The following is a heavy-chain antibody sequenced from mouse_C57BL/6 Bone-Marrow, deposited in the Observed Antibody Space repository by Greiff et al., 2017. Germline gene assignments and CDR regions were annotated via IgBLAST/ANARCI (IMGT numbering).Heavy chain of an antibody. Sequence: VQLQQSGTVLARPGASVKMSCKTSGYTFTSYWMHWVKQRPGQGLEWIGAIYPRNSDTSYNQKFKGKAKLTAVTSASTAYMELSSLTNEDSAVYYCTRKITTVVAYYAMDYWGQGTSVTVSS. CDR3: TRKITTVVAYYAMDY. CDR1: GYTFTSYW. V-gene: IGHV1-5*01. D-gene: IGHD1-1*01. J-gene: IGHJ4*01. CDR2: IYPRNSDT.